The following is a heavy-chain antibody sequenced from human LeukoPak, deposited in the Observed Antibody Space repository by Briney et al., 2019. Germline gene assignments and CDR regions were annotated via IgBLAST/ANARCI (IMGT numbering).Heavy chain of an antibody. Sequence: GGSLRLSCAASGFTVSSIYMSWVRQAPGKGLEWVANIKQDGSEKYYVDSVKGRFTISRDNAKNSLYLQMNSLRAEDTAVYYCAREAIFGVHFDYWGQGTLVTVSS. J-gene: IGHJ4*02. CDR1: GFTVSSIY. D-gene: IGHD3-3*01. CDR3: AREAIFGVHFDY. V-gene: IGHV3-7*01. CDR2: IKQDGSEK.